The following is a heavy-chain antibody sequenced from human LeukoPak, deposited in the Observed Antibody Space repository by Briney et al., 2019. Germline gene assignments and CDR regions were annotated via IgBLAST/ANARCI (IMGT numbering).Heavy chain of an antibody. CDR2: IYTSGST. Sequence: PSQTLSLTCTVSGGSISSGSYYWSWIRQPAGKGLEWIVRIYTSGSTNYNPSLKSRVTISVDTSKNQFSLKLSSVTAADTAVYYCARGKVVAADFDYWGQGTLVTVSS. CDR3: ARGKVVAADFDY. D-gene: IGHD2-15*01. J-gene: IGHJ4*02. V-gene: IGHV4-61*02. CDR1: GGSISSGSYY.